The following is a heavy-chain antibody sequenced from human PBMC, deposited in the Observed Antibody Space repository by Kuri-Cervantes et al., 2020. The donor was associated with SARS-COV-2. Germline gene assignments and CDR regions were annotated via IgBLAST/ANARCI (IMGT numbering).Heavy chain of an antibody. CDR2: ISSSSSYV. V-gene: IGHV3-21*01. CDR3: AREPGFTYYDFWSGYQVGGMDV. Sequence: GGSLRLSCAASGFTVSSNYMSWVRQAPGKGLEWVSSISSSSSYVYYADSVKGRFTISRDNAKNSLYLQMNSLRAEDTAVYYCAREPGFTYYDFWSGYQVGGMDVWGQGTTVTVSS. CDR1: GFTVSSNY. J-gene: IGHJ6*02. D-gene: IGHD3-3*01.